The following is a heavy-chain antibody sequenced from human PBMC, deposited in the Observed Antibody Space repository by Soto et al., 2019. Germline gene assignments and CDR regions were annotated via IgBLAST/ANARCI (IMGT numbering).Heavy chain of an antibody. D-gene: IGHD5-18*01. J-gene: IGHJ4*02. V-gene: IGHV3-48*01. Sequence: EVQLVESGGGLVQPGGSLRLSCAASGFTFSSYSMNWVRQAPGKGLEWVSYISSSSSTIYYADSVKGRFTISRDNANNSLYLQMNSLRAEVTAVYYCARDQGYSYGPTDYWGQGTLVTVSS. CDR3: ARDQGYSYGPTDY. CDR1: GFTFSSYS. CDR2: ISSSSSTI.